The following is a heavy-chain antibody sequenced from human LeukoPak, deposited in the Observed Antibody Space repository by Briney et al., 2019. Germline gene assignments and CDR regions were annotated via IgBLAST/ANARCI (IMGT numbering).Heavy chain of an antibody. Sequence: KPSETLSLTCTVSGGSISSSSYDWGWLRQPPGKGLEWIGSYYYSGSTYYNPSLKRRVTISVDTSKNQFSLKLSSVTAADTAVYYCAREGGYSSSWYPNYYHYFGMDVWGQGTTVTASS. V-gene: IGHV4-39*01. CDR1: GGSISSSSYD. D-gene: IGHD6-13*01. CDR3: AREGGYSSSWYPNYYHYFGMDV. CDR2: YYYSGST. J-gene: IGHJ6*02.